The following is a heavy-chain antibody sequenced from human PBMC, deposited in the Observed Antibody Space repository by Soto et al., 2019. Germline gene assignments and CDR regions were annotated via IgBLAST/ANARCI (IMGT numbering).Heavy chain of an antibody. V-gene: IGHV4-59*01. CDR3: AREGNLGRWIQHLDS. CDR2: IHYNGNT. Sequence: PSGTLSLTCTVSGDSINRYSWSWIRQPPGKGLEWIGNIHYNGNTKYSPSLKSRVTMSVDTSKNHFSLKLISVTTADTAVYFCAREGNLGRWIQHLDSWGQGTLVT. J-gene: IGHJ4*02. D-gene: IGHD2-2*03. CDR1: GDSINRYS.